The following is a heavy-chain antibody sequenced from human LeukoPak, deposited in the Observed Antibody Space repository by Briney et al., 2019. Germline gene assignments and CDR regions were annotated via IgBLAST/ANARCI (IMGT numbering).Heavy chain of an antibody. D-gene: IGHD3-10*01. CDR3: AASGGPINWFDP. J-gene: IGHJ5*02. V-gene: IGHV4-34*01. CDR1: GGSFSGYY. Sequence: SETLSLTCAVYGGSFSGYYWGWIRQPPGKGLQWIGEITHNGYTTYNPPLKSRVTISIDTSKNEFSLKVSSVTAADMAIYYCAASGGPINWFDPWGQGTLVTVSS. CDR2: ITHNGYT.